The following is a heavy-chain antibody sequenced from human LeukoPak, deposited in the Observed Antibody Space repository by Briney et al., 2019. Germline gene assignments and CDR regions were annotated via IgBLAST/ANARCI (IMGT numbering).Heavy chain of an antibody. CDR1: GFLLGSYG. CDR3: ARVSSRVGATYYFDY. CDR2: INPNSGGT. D-gene: IGHD1-26*01. Sequence: GASVKVSCKASGFLLGSYGVSWVRQAPGQGLEWMGWINPNSGGTNYAQKFQGRVTMTRDTSISTAYMELSRLRSDDTAVYYCARVSSRVGATYYFDYWGQGTLVTVSS. V-gene: IGHV1-2*02. J-gene: IGHJ4*02.